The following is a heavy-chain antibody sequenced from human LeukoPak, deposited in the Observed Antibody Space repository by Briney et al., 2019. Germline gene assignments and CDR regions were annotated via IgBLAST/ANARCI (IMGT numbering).Heavy chain of an antibody. CDR1: GFTFSSYA. CDR2: IRGSGANT. CDR3: AKCRPDSNGCADH. J-gene: IGHJ4*02. D-gene: IGHD6-19*01. Sequence: GGSLRVSCAASGFTFSSYAMTWVRQAPGKGLEWVSSIRGSGANTYYADSVKVRFTISRDNSKNTLYLQMNSLRAEDTAVYYCAKCRPDSNGCADHWGQGTLVTVSS. V-gene: IGHV3-23*01.